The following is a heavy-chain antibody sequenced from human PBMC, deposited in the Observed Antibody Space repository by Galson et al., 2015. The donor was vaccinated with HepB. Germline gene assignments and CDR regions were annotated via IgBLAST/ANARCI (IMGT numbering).Heavy chain of an antibody. D-gene: IGHD6-13*01. CDR3: ARTTWVDIAAAATYYFDY. V-gene: IGHV1-18*01. J-gene: IGHJ4*02. CDR2: ISAYNGNT. CDR1: GSTFTSYG. Sequence: SVKVSCKASGSTFTSYGISWVRQAPGQGLEWMGWISAYNGNTNYAQKLQGRVTMTTDTSTSTAYMELRSLRSDDTAVYYCARTTWVDIAAAATYYFDYWGQGTLVTVSS.